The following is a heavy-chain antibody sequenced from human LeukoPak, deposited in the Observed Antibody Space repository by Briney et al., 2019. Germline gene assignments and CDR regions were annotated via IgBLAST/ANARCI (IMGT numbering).Heavy chain of an antibody. CDR3: ARVSVDTAMVRPSYFDY. D-gene: IGHD5-18*01. CDR1: GGSISSYY. Sequence: SETLSLTCTVSGGSISSYYWSWIRQPPGKGLEWIGYIYYSGSTNYNPSLKSRVTISVDTSKNQFSLKLSSVTAADTAVYYCARVSVDTAMVRPSYFDYWGQGTLVTVSS. V-gene: IGHV4-59*12. CDR2: IYYSGST. J-gene: IGHJ4*02.